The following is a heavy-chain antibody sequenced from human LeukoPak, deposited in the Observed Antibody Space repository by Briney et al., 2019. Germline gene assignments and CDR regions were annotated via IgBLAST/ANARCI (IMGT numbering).Heavy chain of an antibody. CDR2: IRSKAYGGTT. D-gene: IGHD3-3*01. J-gene: IGHJ4*02. CDR1: GFTFSSYS. CDR3: TRCPSNDFWSGYYGDY. Sequence: PGGSLRLSCAASGFTFSSYSMNWVRQAPGKGLEWVGFIRSKAYGGTTEYAASVKGRFTISRDDSKSIAYLQMNSLKTEDTAVYYCTRCPSNDFWSGYYGDYWGQGTLVTVSS. V-gene: IGHV3-49*04.